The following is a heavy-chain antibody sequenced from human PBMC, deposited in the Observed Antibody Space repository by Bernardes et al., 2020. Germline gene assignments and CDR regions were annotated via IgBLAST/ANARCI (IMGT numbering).Heavy chain of an antibody. CDR3: ARQPRAELGPIDY. CDR2: IYYSGST. V-gene: IGHV4-30-4*01. J-gene: IGHJ4*02. D-gene: IGHD1-26*01. CDR1: GGSISSGDYY. Sequence: SETLSLTCTVSGGSISSGDYYWSWIRQPPGKGLEWIGYIYYSGSTYYNPSLKSRVTISVDTSKNQFSLKLSSVTAADTAVYYCARQPRAELGPIDYWGQGTLVTVSS.